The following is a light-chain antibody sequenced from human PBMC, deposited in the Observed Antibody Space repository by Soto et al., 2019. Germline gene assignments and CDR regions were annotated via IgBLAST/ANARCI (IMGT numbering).Light chain of an antibody. CDR1: QGISNH. CDR2: AAS. V-gene: IGKV1-27*01. J-gene: IGKJ2*01. Sequence: DIQMTQSPSSLSASVGDRITITCRASQGISNHVAWYQQRPGKVPKLLIYAASTLYSGAPSRFSGSGSGTDFTLTISSLQPEDVATYYCQQSDSVPRTFGQGTKLDIK. CDR3: QQSDSVPRT.